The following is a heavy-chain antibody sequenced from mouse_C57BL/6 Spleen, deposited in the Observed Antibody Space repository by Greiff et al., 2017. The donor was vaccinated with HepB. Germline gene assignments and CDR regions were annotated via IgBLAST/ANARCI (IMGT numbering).Heavy chain of an antibody. D-gene: IGHD2-5*01. CDR3: ARPYSNYVRLYAMDY. Sequence: EVKLMESGGGLVKPGGSLKLSCAASGFTFSDYGMHWVRQAPEKGLEWVAYISSGSSTIYYADTVKGRFTISRDNAKNTLFLQMTSLRSEDTAMYYCARPYSNYVRLYAMDYWGQGTSVTVSS. V-gene: IGHV5-17*01. CDR1: GFTFSDYG. CDR2: ISSGSSTI. J-gene: IGHJ4*01.